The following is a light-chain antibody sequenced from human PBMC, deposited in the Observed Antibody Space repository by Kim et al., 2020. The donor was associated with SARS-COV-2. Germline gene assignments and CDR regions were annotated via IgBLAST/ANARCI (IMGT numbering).Light chain of an antibody. CDR3: QAWDSRTTLV. J-gene: IGLJ2*01. CDR1: RLRERY. Sequence: VSPGETVSMTCSGDRLRERYTCWYQQKSGRSPVLFGYQDSKRPSGIPERISGTKSGNIDTLTITGTQAVDEADYYCQAWDSRTTLVFGGGTKRTVL. CDR2: QDS. V-gene: IGLV3-1*01.